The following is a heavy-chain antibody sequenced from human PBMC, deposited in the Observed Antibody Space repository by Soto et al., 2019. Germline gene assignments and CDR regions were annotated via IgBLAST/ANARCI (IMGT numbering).Heavy chain of an antibody. D-gene: IGHD3-3*02. CDR2: ISAYNGNT. J-gene: IGHJ3*02. CDR3: ARVLAGPLGDAFDI. V-gene: IGHV1-18*01. CDR1: GYTFTSYG. Sequence: QVQLVQSGAEVKKPGASVKVSCKASGYTFTSYGISWVRQAPGQGLEWMGWISAYNGNTNYAQKLQGRVTMTTDTTTRTDYMVLRSLRSDDTAVYYCARVLAGPLGDAFDIWGQGTMVTVSS.